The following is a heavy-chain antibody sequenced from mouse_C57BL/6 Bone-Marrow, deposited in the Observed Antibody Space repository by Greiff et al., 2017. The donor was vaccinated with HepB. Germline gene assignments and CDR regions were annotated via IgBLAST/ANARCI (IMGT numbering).Heavy chain of an antibody. Sequence: LEESGPELVKPGASVKLSCKASGYTFTSYDINWVKQRPGQGLEWIGWIYPRDGSTKYNEKFKGKATLTVDTSSSTAYMELHSLTSEDSAVYFCARERINGYWGQGTTLTVSS. D-gene: IGHD2-4*01. CDR1: GYTFTSYD. J-gene: IGHJ2*01. V-gene: IGHV1-85*01. CDR3: ARERINGY. CDR2: IYPRDGST.